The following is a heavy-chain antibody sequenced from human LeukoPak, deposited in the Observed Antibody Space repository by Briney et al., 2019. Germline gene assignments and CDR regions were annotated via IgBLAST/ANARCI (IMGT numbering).Heavy chain of an antibody. D-gene: IGHD6-19*01. CDR3: ARGSLTVAGYFDH. CDR2: IYYTGTT. CDR1: GGSISSYY. V-gene: IGHV4-59*01. J-gene: IGHJ4*02. Sequence: SETLSLTCTVSGGSISSYYWSWIRQPPGKGLEWLGYIYYTGTTDYSPSLKSRVTLSVDTSKNQFSLKLTSVTAADTAVYYCARGSLTVAGYFDHWGQGTLVTVSS.